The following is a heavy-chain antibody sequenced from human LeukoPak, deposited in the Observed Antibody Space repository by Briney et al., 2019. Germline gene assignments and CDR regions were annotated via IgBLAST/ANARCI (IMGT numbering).Heavy chain of an antibody. CDR3: ARIEDRGAAFDS. J-gene: IGHJ4*02. D-gene: IGHD3-22*01. Sequence: PGGSLGLSCAASGFTFSSYWMHWVRQVPGEGLVWVSRTNTDGRTTSYADSVKGRFTISRDNAKNMLYLQMNSLRVEDTAVYYCARIEDRGAAFDSWGQGVLVTVSS. CDR1: GFTFSSYW. CDR2: TNTDGRTT. V-gene: IGHV3-74*01.